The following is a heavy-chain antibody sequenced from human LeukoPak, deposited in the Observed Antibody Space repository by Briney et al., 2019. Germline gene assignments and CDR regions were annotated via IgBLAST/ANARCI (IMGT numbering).Heavy chain of an antibody. Sequence: GGSLRLSCAASGFTFSTYAMTWVRQAPGKGLEWVSTVRGSGTDTYYADSVKGRFTISRDNSKNTLYLQMNSLRAEDTAIYYCAKTSCANSGYDSPFHYWGQGTLVTVSS. D-gene: IGHD5-12*01. CDR3: AKTSCANSGYDSPFHY. V-gene: IGHV3-23*01. CDR2: VRGSGTDT. J-gene: IGHJ4*02. CDR1: GFTFSTYA.